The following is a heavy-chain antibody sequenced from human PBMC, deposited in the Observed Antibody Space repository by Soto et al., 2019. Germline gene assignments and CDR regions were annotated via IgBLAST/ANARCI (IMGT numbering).Heavy chain of an antibody. D-gene: IGHD6-13*01. CDR2: IYYSGST. CDR1: GGSISSGGYY. J-gene: IGHJ6*03. V-gene: IGHV4-31*03. Sequence: QVQLQESGPGLVKPSQTLSLTCTVSGGSISSGGYYWSWIRQHPGKGLEWIGYIYYSGSTYYNPSLKSRVTISGDTSKNQFSLKLSSVTAADTAVYYCARGSIAAADPAYYYYYYMDVWGKGTTVTVSS. CDR3: ARGSIAAADPAYYYYYYMDV.